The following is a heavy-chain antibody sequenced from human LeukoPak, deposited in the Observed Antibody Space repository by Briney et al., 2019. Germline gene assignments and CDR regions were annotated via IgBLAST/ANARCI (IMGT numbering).Heavy chain of an antibody. Sequence: WASVKVSCKASGYTFTGYYMHWVRQAPEQGLEWMGWINPNSGGTNYAQKFQGRVTMTRDTSISTAYMELSRLRSDDTAVYYCARDSHPYYDILTGLSGFDYWGQGTLVTVSS. J-gene: IGHJ4*02. D-gene: IGHD3-9*01. CDR3: ARDSHPYYDILTGLSGFDY. CDR2: INPNSGGT. CDR1: GYTFTGYY. V-gene: IGHV1-2*02.